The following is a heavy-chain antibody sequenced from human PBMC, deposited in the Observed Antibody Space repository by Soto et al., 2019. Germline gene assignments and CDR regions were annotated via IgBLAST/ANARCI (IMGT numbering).Heavy chain of an antibody. CDR1: GFTFSSYA. J-gene: IGHJ4*02. Sequence: EVQLLESGGGLVQPGDSLRLSCAASGFTFSSYAMSWVRQAPGKGVEWGSVISGSDDSTYYADSVKGRFTISRDNSKNTLYLQMNSLRAEDPAVYYCEKRSSSSTFGYWCQGTLVTVSS. D-gene: IGHD6-6*01. CDR3: EKRSSSSTFGY. CDR2: ISGSDDST. V-gene: IGHV3-23*01.